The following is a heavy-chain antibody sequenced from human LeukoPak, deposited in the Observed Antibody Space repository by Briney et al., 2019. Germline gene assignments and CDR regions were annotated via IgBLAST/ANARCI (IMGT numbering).Heavy chain of an antibody. V-gene: IGHV1-8*03. J-gene: IGHJ4*02. CDR2: MNPNSGNT. CDR1: GYTFTSYD. Sequence: ASVKVSCKASGYTFTSYDINWVRQATGQGLEWMGWMNPNSGNTGYAQKFQGRVTITRNTSISTAYMELSSLGSEDTAVYYCARSGDYSGSYYVDYWGQGTLVTVSS. D-gene: IGHD1-26*01. CDR3: ARSGDYSGSYYVDY.